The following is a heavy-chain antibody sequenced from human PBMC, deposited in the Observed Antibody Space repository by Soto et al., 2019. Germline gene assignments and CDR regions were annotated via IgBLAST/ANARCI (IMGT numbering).Heavy chain of an antibody. CDR3: AKDLVGSNADYYDY. CDR1: GFTFSSYA. CDR2: ISGSGGST. V-gene: IGHV3-23*01. Sequence: EVQLLESGGGLVRPGGSLRLSCAASGFTFSSYAMSWVRQAPGKGMEWVAAISGSGGSTYYADSVKGRFTISRENSKNTLYLQMSSLRAEDAAVYYCAKDLVGSNADYYDYWGQGTLVTVSS. D-gene: IGHD2-15*01. J-gene: IGHJ4*02.